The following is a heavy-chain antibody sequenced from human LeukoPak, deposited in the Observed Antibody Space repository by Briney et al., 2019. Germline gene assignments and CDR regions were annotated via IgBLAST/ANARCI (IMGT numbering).Heavy chain of an antibody. CDR3: ARTRYDFWSGYEDYYYYYGMDV. CDR2: IIPIFGTA. CDR1: GGTFSSYA. D-gene: IGHD3-3*01. Sequence: ASVKVSCKASGGTFSSYAISWVRQAPGQGLEWMGGIIPIFGTANYAQKFQGRVTITADESTSTAYMELSSLRSEDTAVYYCARTRYDFWSGYEDYYYYYGMDVWGQGTTVTVSS. J-gene: IGHJ6*02. V-gene: IGHV1-69*13.